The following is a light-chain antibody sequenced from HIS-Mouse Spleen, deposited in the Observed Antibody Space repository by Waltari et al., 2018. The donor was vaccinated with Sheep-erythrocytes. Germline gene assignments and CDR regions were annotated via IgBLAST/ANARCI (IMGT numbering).Light chain of an antibody. CDR3: GTWDSSLSAGRV. J-gene: IGLJ3*02. V-gene: IGLV1-51*01. CDR2: EMN. CDR1: SSNIGNNY. Sequence: QSVLTQPPSVSAAPGQKVTISCSGSSSNIGNNYVSWYQQLPGTAPKLLIYEMNKRPSGIPDRFSGAKSGTSATLGITGLQTGDEADYYCGTWDSSLSAGRVFGGGTKLTVL.